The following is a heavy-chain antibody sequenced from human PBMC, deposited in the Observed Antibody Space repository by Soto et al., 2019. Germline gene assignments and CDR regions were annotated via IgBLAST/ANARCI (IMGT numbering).Heavy chain of an antibody. CDR3: ARHGFGSLHGLVDV. CDR1: GGSITNYY. V-gene: IGHV4-59*08. CDR2: IKYNGDS. Sequence: QVQLQESGPGLVKPSETLSLTCTVSGGSITNYYCSWFRQPPGKGLEWIGYIKYNGDSAYNLSLKSRVTMPIDTSKTQFSLMLESVTAPDTAVYYCARHGFGSLHGLVDVWGQGTTVIVSS. D-gene: IGHD3-10*01. J-gene: IGHJ6*02.